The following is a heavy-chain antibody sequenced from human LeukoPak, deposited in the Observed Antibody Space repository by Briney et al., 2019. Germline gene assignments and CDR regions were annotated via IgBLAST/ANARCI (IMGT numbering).Heavy chain of an antibody. CDR3: ARQWLPNNWFDP. J-gene: IGHJ5*02. D-gene: IGHD6-19*01. CDR2: IIPIFGTA. Sequence: ASVKVSCKASGGTFSRHAISWVRQAPGQGLEWMGGIIPIFGTANYAQMFQGRVTITADESTSTAYMELSSLRSEDTAVYYCARQWLPNNWFDPWGQGTLVTVSS. V-gene: IGHV1-69*01. CDR1: GGTFSRHA.